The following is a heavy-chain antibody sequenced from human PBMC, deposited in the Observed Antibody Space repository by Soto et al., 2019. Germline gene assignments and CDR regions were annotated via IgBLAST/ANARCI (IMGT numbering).Heavy chain of an antibody. J-gene: IGHJ3*01. V-gene: IGHV4-31*03. CDR3: GRGGDGLDL. CDR1: AGTLTLGGHY. CDR2: IYHSGST. Sequence: TLSLTYTVSAGTLTLGGHYWTGIRQHPGKGLEWIGYIYHSGSTYYSPSLKSRVTISVDTSENKFSLKLTSVTVADTVGYYWGRGGDGLDLLCQWKLVT.